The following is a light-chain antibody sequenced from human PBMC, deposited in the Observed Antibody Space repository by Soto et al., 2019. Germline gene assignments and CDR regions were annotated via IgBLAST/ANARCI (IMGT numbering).Light chain of an antibody. CDR3: QAWDSSAWV. CDR2: QDT. Sequence: SYELTQPPSVSVSPGQTASITCSGDKLGDKYACWYQQKSGQSPVLVIYQDTKRPSGIPERFSGSNTGNTATLTISGTQAMYEADYYCQAWDSSAWVFGGGTKLTVL. V-gene: IGLV3-1*01. J-gene: IGLJ2*01. CDR1: KLGDKY.